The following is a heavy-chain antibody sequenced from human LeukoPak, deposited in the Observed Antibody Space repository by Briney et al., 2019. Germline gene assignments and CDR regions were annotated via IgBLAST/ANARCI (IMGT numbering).Heavy chain of an antibody. Sequence: GGSLRLSCAASRFTFSSYGMHWVRQAPGKGLEWVAFIRYDGSNKYYADSVKGRFTISRDNAKNSLYLQMNSLRAEDTAVYYYARDNYYDSSGYFGSGYWGQGTLVTVSS. CDR1: RFTFSSYG. V-gene: IGHV3-30*02. CDR3: ARDNYYDSSGYFGSGY. D-gene: IGHD3-22*01. J-gene: IGHJ4*02. CDR2: IRYDGSNK.